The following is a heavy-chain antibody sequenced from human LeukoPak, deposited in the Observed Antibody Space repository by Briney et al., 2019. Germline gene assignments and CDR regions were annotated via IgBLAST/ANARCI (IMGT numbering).Heavy chain of an antibody. V-gene: IGHV1-2*06. CDR1: GYTFTVYY. J-gene: IGHJ4*02. CDR2: INPNSGGT. Sequence: ASVTVSFTASGYTFTVYYMDWVRQAPGQGLEWMGRINPNSGGTNYAQKFQGRVTMTRDTSISTAYMELSRLRSDDTAVYYCAREDNLGSGSSPIDYWGQGTPVTVSS. D-gene: IGHD6-19*01. CDR3: AREDNLGSGSSPIDY.